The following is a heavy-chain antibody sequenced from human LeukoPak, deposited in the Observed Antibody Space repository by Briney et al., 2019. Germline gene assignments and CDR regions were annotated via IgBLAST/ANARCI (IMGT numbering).Heavy chain of an antibody. CDR3: ARSPHTLTGENFDF. CDR1: GYTFTSYG. J-gene: IGHJ4*02. V-gene: IGHV1-18*01. Sequence: ASVKVSCKASGYTFTSYGISWVRQAPGQGLEWMGWISAYNGNTNYAQKLQGRVTMTTDTSTSTAYMELSRLRSDDTAVFYCARSPHTLTGENFDFWGQGTLVTVSS. CDR2: ISAYNGNT. D-gene: IGHD3-9*01.